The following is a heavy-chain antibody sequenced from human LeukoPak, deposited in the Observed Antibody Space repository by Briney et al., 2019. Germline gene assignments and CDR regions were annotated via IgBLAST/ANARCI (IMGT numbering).Heavy chain of an antibody. J-gene: IGHJ4*02. CDR1: GYGFTGHY. D-gene: IGHD2-21*02. CDR2: LNPNSGGT. V-gene: IGHV1-2*02. CDR3: AREGSCGGDCYNPTL. Sequence: ASVKVSCKASGYGFTGHYIHWVRQAPGQGLEWMGWLNPNSGGTKFAQKFQARVTMTRDTSISTAYMELSSLIFDDTAVYYCAREGSCGGDCYNPTLWGQGTLVTVSS.